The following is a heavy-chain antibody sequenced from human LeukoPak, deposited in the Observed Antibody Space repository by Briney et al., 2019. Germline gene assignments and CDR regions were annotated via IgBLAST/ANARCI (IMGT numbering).Heavy chain of an antibody. Sequence: GESLKIPCKGSGYRFTDYWIGWVRQMPGKGLEWMGIIYPGDSDTRYSPSFQGQVTISVDKSISAAYLQWSGLKASDTAMYYCARSGSGWYYWGQGTLVTVSS. D-gene: IGHD6-19*01. CDR2: IYPGDSDT. CDR1: GYRFTDYW. CDR3: ARSGSGWYY. J-gene: IGHJ4*02. V-gene: IGHV5-51*01.